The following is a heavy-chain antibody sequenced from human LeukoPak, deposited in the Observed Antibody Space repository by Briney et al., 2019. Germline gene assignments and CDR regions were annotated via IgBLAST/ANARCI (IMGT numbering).Heavy chain of an antibody. CDR2: INPNSGGT. Sequence: GASVKVSCKASGYTFTGYYMHWVRQAPGQGLEWMGWINPNSGGTNYAQKFQGRVTMTRDTSISTAYMELSRLRSDDTAVYYCARARLAAHDAFDIWGQGTMVTVSS. CDR3: ARARLAAHDAFDI. V-gene: IGHV1-2*02. J-gene: IGHJ3*02. D-gene: IGHD6-6*01. CDR1: GYTFTGYY.